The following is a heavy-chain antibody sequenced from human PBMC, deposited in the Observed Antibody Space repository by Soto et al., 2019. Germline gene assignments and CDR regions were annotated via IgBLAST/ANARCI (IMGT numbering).Heavy chain of an antibody. CDR3: ARVEMSTMYFDF. D-gene: IGHD5-12*01. CDR1: GYSISSGYY. J-gene: IGHJ4*02. V-gene: IGHV4-38-2*01. CDR2: MYHSGIT. Sequence: SETLSLTCAVSGYSISSGYYWGWIRQPPGKGLEWIASMYHSGITYYNPSLKSRVTISVDTSKNRFSLNLSSVTAADTAVYFCARVEMSTMYFDFWGQGTLVTAPQ.